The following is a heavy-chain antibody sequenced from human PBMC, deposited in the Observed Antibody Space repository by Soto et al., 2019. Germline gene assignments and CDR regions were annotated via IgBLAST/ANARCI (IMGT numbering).Heavy chain of an antibody. Sequence: QVQLQQWGAGLLKPSETLSLTCAVYGGSFSGYYWSWIRQPPGEGLEWIGEINHSGSTKYNPSLKSRVTISVDTSKNQFSLKLSSVTAADTAVYYCARRIQLWFRAYYYYGMDVWGQGTTVTVSS. CDR3: ARRIQLWFRAYYYYGMDV. V-gene: IGHV4-34*01. CDR1: GGSFSGYY. J-gene: IGHJ6*02. D-gene: IGHD5-18*01. CDR2: INHSGST.